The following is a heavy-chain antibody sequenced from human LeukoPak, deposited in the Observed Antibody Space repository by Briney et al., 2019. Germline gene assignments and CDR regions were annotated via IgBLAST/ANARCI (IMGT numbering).Heavy chain of an antibody. J-gene: IGHJ4*02. CDR3: ARDVLPFDY. CDR1: GGSISSSSYY. D-gene: IGHD4/OR15-4a*01. Sequence: PSETLSLTCTVSGGSISSSSYYWGWIRQPPGKGLEWIGSIYYSGSTYYNPSLKSRVTISVDTPKNQFSLKLSSVTAADTAVYYCARDVLPFDYWGQGTLVTVSS. V-gene: IGHV4-39*07. CDR2: IYYSGST.